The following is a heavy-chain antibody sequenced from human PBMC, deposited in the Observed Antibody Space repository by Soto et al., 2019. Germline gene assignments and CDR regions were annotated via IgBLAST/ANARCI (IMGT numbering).Heavy chain of an antibody. CDR1: GYSFTSYW. CDR2: IYPGDSDT. CDR3: ARHGVGYCSGGSCHVPFDY. V-gene: IGHV5-51*01. J-gene: IGHJ4*02. Sequence: GESLKISCKGSGYSFTSYWIGWVRQMPGKGLEWMGIIYPGDSDTRYSPSFQGQVTISAAKSISTAYLQWSSLKASDTAMYYCARHGVGYCSGGSCHVPFDYWGQGTLVTVSS. D-gene: IGHD2-15*01.